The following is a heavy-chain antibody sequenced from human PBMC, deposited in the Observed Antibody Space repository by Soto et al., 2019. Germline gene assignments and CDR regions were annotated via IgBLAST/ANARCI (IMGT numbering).Heavy chain of an antibody. D-gene: IGHD5-18*01. CDR1: WDSVSSNSAA. CDR3: ARDLVGQLWSYYYYGMDV. Sequence: SQTLSLTCAISWDSVSSNSAACNWIRPSPSRGLEWLGRTYYRSKWYNDYAVSVKSRITINPDTSKNQFSLQLNSVTPEDTAVYYCARDLVGQLWSYYYYGMDVWGQGTTVTVSS. J-gene: IGHJ6*02. V-gene: IGHV6-1*01. CDR2: TYYRSKWYN.